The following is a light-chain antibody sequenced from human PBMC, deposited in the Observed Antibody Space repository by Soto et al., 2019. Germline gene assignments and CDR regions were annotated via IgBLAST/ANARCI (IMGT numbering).Light chain of an antibody. CDR3: AAWDDSLSGDV. V-gene: IGLV1-47*01. Sequence: SVLTHPPSASGTPGQRVTLSWSGRISNIGSNYLYWYQQLPGTAPKLLIYRNNQRPSGVPDRFSGSKSGTSASLAISGLRSEDEADYYCAAWDDSLSGDVFGTGTKVNV. J-gene: IGLJ1*01. CDR1: ISNIGSNY. CDR2: RNN.